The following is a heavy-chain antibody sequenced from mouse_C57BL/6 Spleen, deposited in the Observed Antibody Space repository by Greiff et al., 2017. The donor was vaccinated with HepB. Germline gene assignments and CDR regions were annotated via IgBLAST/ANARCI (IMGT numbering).Heavy chain of an antibody. J-gene: IGHJ4*01. CDR3: ASYGNYDY. D-gene: IGHD2-1*01. CDR1: GYTFTSYW. Sequence: QVQLKQPGAELVKPGASVKLSCKASGYTFTSYWMQWVKQRPGQGLEWIGEIDPSDSYTNYNQKFKGKATLTVDTSSSTAYMQLSSLTSEDSAVYYCASYGNYDYWGQGTSVTVSS. CDR2: IDPSDSYT. V-gene: IGHV1-50*01.